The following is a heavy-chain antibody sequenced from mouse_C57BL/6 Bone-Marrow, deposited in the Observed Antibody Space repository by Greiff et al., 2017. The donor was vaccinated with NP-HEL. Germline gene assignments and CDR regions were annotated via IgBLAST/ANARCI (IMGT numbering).Heavy chain of an antibody. Sequence: EVHLVESGGGLVQPGESLKLSCESNEYEFPSHDMSWVRKTPEKRLELVAAINSDGGSTYYPDTMERRFIISRDNTKKTLYLQMSSLRSEDTALYYCARHSPNYYGSSWGFAYWGQGTLVTVSA. D-gene: IGHD1-1*01. CDR2: INSDGGST. V-gene: IGHV5-2*01. J-gene: IGHJ3*01. CDR3: ARHSPNYYGSSWGFAY. CDR1: EYEFPSHD.